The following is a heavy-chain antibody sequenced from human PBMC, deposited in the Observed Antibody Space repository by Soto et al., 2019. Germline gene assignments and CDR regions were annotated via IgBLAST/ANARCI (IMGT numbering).Heavy chain of an antibody. CDR3: ARRTQKAWGYWYFDL. D-gene: IGHD7-27*01. J-gene: IGHJ2*01. CDR1: GFSLSNARMG. CDR2: IFSNDEK. Sequence: QVTLKESGPVLVKPTETLTLTCTVSGFSLSNARMGVSWIRQPPGKALEWLAHIFSNDEKSYSTSLKSRLTTSKDTSKGQVVLTMTNMDPVDTATYYCARRTQKAWGYWYFDLWGRGTLVTVSS. V-gene: IGHV2-26*01.